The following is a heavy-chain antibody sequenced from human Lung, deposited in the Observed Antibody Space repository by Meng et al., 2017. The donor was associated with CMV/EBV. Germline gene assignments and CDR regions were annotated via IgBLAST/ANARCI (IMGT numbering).Heavy chain of an antibody. V-gene: IGHV4-4*01. CDR2: IHHSGRT. CDR3: AREYCSATSCYLVASGGMDV. CDR1: GGFISSSSW. D-gene: IGHD2-2*01. J-gene: IGHJ6*02. Sequence: LXXAVSGGFISSSSWWSWVRQPPGKGLEWIGEIHHSGRTKYNPSLKSRVIISVDKSKNQFTLNLSSVTAADTAVYFCAREYCSATSCYLVASGGMDVWGQGTTVXVSS.